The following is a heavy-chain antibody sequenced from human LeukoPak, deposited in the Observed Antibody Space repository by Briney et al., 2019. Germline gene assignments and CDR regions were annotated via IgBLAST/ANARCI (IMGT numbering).Heavy chain of an antibody. D-gene: IGHD3-3*01. CDR1: GDSVSSNSCA. J-gene: IGHJ4*02. V-gene: IGHV6-1*01. CDR3: ARVVLEWSHFDY. CDR2: TYYRSKWYN. Sequence: SQTLSLTCAISGDSVSSNSCAWNWIRQSPSRGLEWLGRTYYRSKWYNDYAVSVKSRITINPDTSKNQFSLKLSSVTAADTAVYYCARVVLEWSHFDYWGQGTLVTVSS.